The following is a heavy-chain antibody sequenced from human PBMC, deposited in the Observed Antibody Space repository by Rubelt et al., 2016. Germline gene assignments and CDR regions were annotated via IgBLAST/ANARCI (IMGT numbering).Heavy chain of an antibody. CDR2: ISGYNAKT. J-gene: IGHJ5*02. D-gene: IGHD3-10*01. V-gene: IGHV1-18*01. CDR1: GYSFISYG. CDR3: VRVRFGDSWFDP. Sequence: GASVKLSCKTSGYSFISYGVSWVRQAPGQGLEYMGWISGYNAKTNYAQKVQGRVTLTTDTSTSTAHMEVRSLRSDDTAVYYCVRVRFGDSWFDPWGQGTLVTVSS.